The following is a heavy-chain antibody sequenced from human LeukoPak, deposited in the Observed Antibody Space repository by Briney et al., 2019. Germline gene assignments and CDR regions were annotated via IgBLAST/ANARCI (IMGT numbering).Heavy chain of an antibody. J-gene: IGHJ4*02. CDR2: ISYDGSNK. Sequence: GRSLRLSCAASGFTFSSYGMHWVRQAPGKGLEWVAVISYDGSNKYYADSVKGRFTISRDNSKDTLYLQMNSLRAEDTAVYYCAKGRNPYDSSGYYDLWGQGTLVTVSS. CDR1: GFTFSSYG. CDR3: AKGRNPYDSSGYYDL. V-gene: IGHV3-30*18. D-gene: IGHD3-22*01.